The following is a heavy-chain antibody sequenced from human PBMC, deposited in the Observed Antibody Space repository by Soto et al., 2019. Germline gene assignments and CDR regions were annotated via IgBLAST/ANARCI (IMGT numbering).Heavy chain of an antibody. V-gene: IGHV1-3*01. D-gene: IGHD7-27*01. CDR3: ARDTGDGTFEF. J-gene: IGHJ4*02. CDR1: GYTLSHYA. CDR2: INAGYGNT. Sequence: SVKCSCRTPGYTLSHYAIHLVRQAPGQRLEWMGWINAGYGNTKSSQKFQDRVTISRDTSASKAYMELTSLRSEDTAVYYCARDTGDGTFEFWGQGTLVTVSS.